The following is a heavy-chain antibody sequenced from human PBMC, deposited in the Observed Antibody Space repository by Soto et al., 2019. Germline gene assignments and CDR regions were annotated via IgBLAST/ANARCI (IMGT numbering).Heavy chain of an antibody. CDR2: INPSGGST. V-gene: IGHV1-46*01. CDR3: AREPNYYYGMDV. Sequence: ASVKVSCKASGYTFTSYYMHWVRQAPGQGLEWMGIINPSGGSTSYAQKFQGRVTMTRDTSTSTVYKELSNLRYEETAVYYCAREPNYYYGMDVWGQGTTVTVSS. CDR1: GYTFTSYY. J-gene: IGHJ6*02.